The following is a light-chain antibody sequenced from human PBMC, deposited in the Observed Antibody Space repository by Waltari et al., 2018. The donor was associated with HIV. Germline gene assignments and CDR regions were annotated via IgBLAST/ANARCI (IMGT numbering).Light chain of an antibody. CDR2: DVS. V-gene: IGLV2-11*01. CDR3: CSYAGSYTSYV. J-gene: IGLJ1*01. Sequence: QSALTQPRSVSGSPGQSVTISCTGTNSDVGGYNYVSWYQQHPGKAPKLMIYDVSQRPSGVPDRFSGSKSGNTASLTISGLQAEDEADYYCCSYAGSYTSYVFGTGTKVTVL. CDR1: NSDVGGYNY.